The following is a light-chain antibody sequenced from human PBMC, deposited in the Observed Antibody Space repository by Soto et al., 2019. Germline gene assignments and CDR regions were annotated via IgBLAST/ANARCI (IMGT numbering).Light chain of an antibody. CDR3: QKYNSAPWT. J-gene: IGKJ1*01. CDR2: AAS. V-gene: IGKV1-27*01. CDR1: QGISTY. Sequence: DIQMTQSPSSLSASVGDRVTITCRASQGISTYLAWYQQKPGKVPQILISAASALHSGVPSRFSGSGSGTDFTLTISSLQPEDAAIYYCQKYNSAPWTFGQGTRVEIK.